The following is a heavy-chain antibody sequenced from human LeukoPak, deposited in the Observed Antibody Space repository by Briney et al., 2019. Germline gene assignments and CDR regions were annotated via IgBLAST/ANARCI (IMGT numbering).Heavy chain of an antibody. D-gene: IGHD3-9*01. V-gene: IGHV4-34*01. CDR2: INHSGST. Sequence: SETLSLTCAVYGGSFSGYYWSWIRQPPGKGLEWIGEINHSGSTNYNPSLKSRVTISVDTSKNQFSLKLGSVTAADTAVYYCARVTIHDAFDIWGQGTMVTVSS. CDR3: ARVTIHDAFDI. J-gene: IGHJ3*02. CDR1: GGSFSGYY.